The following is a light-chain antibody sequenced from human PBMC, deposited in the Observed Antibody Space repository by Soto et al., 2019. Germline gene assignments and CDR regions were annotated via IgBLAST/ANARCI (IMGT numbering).Light chain of an antibody. Sequence: EIVLTQSPATLSLSPGERATLSCRASQTVSSSLAWYQQKPGQAPRLLIYDVSTRATGIPARFSGSGSGTEFTLTISSLQSEDFAVYYCQQYKNWPPITFGQGTRLEIK. J-gene: IGKJ5*01. CDR3: QQYKNWPPIT. V-gene: IGKV3-15*01. CDR1: QTVSSS. CDR2: DVS.